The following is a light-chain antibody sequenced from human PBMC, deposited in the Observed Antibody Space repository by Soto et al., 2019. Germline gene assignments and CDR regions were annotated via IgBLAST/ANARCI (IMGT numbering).Light chain of an antibody. CDR3: SSYTSNSNPYV. J-gene: IGLJ1*01. CDR1: SSDVGGYNY. Sequence: QSALTQPASVSGSPGQSITISCTGTSSDVGGYNYVSWYQLHPGKAPKLMISKVTNQPSGVSSRFSGSKSGNTASLTISGLQADDEADYYCSSYTSNSNPYVFGTGTKLTVL. CDR2: KVT. V-gene: IGLV2-14*01.